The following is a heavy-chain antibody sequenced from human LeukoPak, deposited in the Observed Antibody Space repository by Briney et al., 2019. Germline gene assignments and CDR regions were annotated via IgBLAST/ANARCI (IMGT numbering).Heavy chain of an antibody. Sequence: ASVKVSCKASGGTFSSYAISWVRQPPGQGLEWMGGIIPIFGTANYAQMFQGRVTITADESTSTAYMELSSLRSEDTAVYYCARVGIPSAYADAFDIWGQGTMVTVSS. CDR3: ARVGIPSAYADAFDI. J-gene: IGHJ3*02. D-gene: IGHD2-2*01. CDR1: GGTFSSYA. V-gene: IGHV1-69*13. CDR2: IIPIFGTA.